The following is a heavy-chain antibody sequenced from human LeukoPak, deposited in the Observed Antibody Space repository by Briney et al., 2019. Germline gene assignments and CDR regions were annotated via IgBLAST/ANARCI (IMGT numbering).Heavy chain of an antibody. D-gene: IGHD1-26*01. CDR3: ARHAVMGATTSHYDY. V-gene: IGHV5-51*01. CDR1: GYSFATYW. Sequence: GESLKISCWGSGYSFATYWIAWVRQMPGEGLECMGIIYPGDSDTRYSPSFQGQVTISADKSSSTAYLQWSSLKASDSAMYYCARHAVMGATTSHYDYWGQGTLVTVSS. CDR2: IYPGDSDT. J-gene: IGHJ4*02.